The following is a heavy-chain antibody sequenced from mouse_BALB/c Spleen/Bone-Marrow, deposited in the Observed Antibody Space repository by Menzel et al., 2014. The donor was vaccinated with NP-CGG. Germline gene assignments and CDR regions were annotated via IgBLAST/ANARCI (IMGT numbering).Heavy chain of an antibody. CDR2: IHPGSGGT. CDR3: TRGWYAMDY. V-gene: IGHV1-15*01. J-gene: IGHJ4*01. CDR1: GYTFTDYE. D-gene: IGHD3-3*01. Sequence: VKLMESGAELVRPGASVKLSCKALGYTFTDYEIHWVKQTPEHGLEWIGAIHPGSGGTAYNQKFKGKATLTVDKSSNTTHMELSSLTSEDSAVYYCTRGWYAMDYWGQGTSVTVSS.